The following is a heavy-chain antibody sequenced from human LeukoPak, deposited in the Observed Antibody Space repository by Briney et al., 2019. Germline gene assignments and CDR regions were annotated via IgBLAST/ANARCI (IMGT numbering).Heavy chain of an antibody. CDR3: ARNNGMDV. Sequence: GGSLRLSCAASGFALSSHWMTWVRRVPGRGPEWVANVNRDGSETYYLDSVRGRFTISKDNAKNSLYLQMNSLRAEDTALYHCARNNGMDVWGQGTTVIVSS. CDR1: GFALSSHW. CDR2: VNRDGSET. V-gene: IGHV3-7*03. J-gene: IGHJ6*02.